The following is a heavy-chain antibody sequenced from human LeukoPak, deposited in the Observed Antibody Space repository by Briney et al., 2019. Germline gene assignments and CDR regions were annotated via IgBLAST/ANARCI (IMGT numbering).Heavy chain of an antibody. D-gene: IGHD3-22*01. Sequence: QSGRSLRLSCAASGFTFRSYGMHWVRQAPGKGLEWVAVISYDGSNKYYADSVKGRFTISRDNSKNTLYLQMNSLRAEDTAVYYCAKDPSSEIVVAHGAFHIWGQGTMVTVSS. CDR1: GFTFRSYG. J-gene: IGHJ3*02. V-gene: IGHV3-30*18. CDR3: AKDPSSEIVVAHGAFHI. CDR2: ISYDGSNK.